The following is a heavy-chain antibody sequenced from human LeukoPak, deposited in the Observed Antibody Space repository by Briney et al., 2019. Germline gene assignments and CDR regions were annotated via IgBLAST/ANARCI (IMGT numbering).Heavy chain of an antibody. V-gene: IGHV3-23*01. CDR2: ISGSGGST. CDR1: GFTFNNYA. D-gene: IGHD2-21*01. CDR3: AKDLREAYCGGDCYPDSDAFDI. Sequence: GGSLRLSCEASGFTFNNYAMSWVRQAPGKGLDWVSAISGSGGSTYYADSVKGRFTISRDNSKNTLYLQMNSLRAEDTAVYYCAKDLREAYCGGDCYPDSDAFDIWGQGTMVTVSS. J-gene: IGHJ3*02.